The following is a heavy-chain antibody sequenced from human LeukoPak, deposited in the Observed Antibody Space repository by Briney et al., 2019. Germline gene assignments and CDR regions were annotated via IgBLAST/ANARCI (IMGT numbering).Heavy chain of an antibody. J-gene: IGHJ3*02. Sequence: GRSLRLSCAASGFTFSSYGMNWVRQAPGKGLECISYISSSSTTIYYADSVKGRFTISRDNAKNSLYLQMNSLRDEDTAVYYCARDGTVTHAWSGYGFDIWGQGTMVTVSS. CDR1: GFTFSSYG. V-gene: IGHV3-48*02. CDR3: ARDGTVTHAWSGYGFDI. D-gene: IGHD4-17*01. CDR2: ISSSSTTI.